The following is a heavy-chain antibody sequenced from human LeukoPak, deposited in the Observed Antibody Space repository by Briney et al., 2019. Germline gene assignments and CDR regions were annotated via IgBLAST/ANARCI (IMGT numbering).Heavy chain of an antibody. CDR1: GFTFSSYS. J-gene: IGHJ3*02. CDR2: ISSSSSYI. CDR3: ARDFPPDYYDSRPDYDRAGAFDI. Sequence: PGGSLRLSCAASGFTFSSYSMNWVRQAPGKGLEWVSSISSSSSYIYYADSVKGRFTISRDNAKNSLYLQMNSLRAEDTAVYYCARDFPPDYYDSRPDYDRAGAFDIWGQGTMVTVSS. V-gene: IGHV3-21*01. D-gene: IGHD3-22*01.